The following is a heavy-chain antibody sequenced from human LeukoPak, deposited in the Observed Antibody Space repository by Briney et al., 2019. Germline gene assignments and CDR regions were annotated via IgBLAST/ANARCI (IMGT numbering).Heavy chain of an antibody. V-gene: IGHV4-30-4*01. CDR2: IYYSGST. Sequence: SETLSLTCTVSGGSISSGDYYWSWIRQPPGKGLEWIGYIYYSGSTYYNPSLKSRVTISVDTSKNQFSLKLSSVTAADTAVYYCASHSSPYYDFWSGYPERDYWGQGTLVTVSS. J-gene: IGHJ4*02. CDR1: GGSISSGDYY. D-gene: IGHD3-3*01. CDR3: ASHSSPYYDFWSGYPERDY.